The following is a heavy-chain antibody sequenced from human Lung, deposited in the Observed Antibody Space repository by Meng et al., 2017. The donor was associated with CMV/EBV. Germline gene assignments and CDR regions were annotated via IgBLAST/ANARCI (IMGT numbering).Heavy chain of an antibody. CDR3: ARGEVESSTWYVWFDS. V-gene: IGHV1-69*10. CDR1: GGTFSSYG. Sequence: SVXVSXKASGGTFSSYGISWVRQAPGQGLEWMGGIIPIHGLVNYAQKFQGRVTITADKSTNTAYMALSSLRFDDAAVYYCARGEVESSTWYVWFDSWGQGTLVTVSS. J-gene: IGHJ5*01. CDR2: IIPIHGLV. D-gene: IGHD6-13*01.